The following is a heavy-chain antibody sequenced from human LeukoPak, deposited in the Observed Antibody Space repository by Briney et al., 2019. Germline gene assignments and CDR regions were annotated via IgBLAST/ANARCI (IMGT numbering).Heavy chain of an antibody. CDR2: INSHADST. V-gene: IGHV3-23*01. J-gene: IGHJ4*02. CDR3: AKDGVCANVCPTQIAVAGYFDS. Sequence: PGGSLRLSCAASGYTFSIFTMSWVRQAPGKGVEWVSNINSHADSTYYADSVRGRFTISRDNSKGTVFFQMNSLRAEDTAIYYRAKDGVCANVCPTQIAVAGYFDSWGQGILVTVSS. D-gene: IGHD6-19*01. CDR1: GYTFSIFT.